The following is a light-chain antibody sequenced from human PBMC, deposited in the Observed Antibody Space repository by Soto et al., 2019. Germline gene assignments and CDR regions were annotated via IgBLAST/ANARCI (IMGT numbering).Light chain of an antibody. CDR1: SSNIGNNF. CDR2: RSN. V-gene: IGLV1-47*01. CDR3: AAWDDSLTGHFV. Sequence: QSVLTQAPSASGAPGQRVASSCSGSSSNIGNNFVYWYQQLPGTAPKLLIYRSNQRRSGVPDRFSGSKSGTSASLAISGLRSDDEADYYCAAWDDSLTGHFVFGAGTKVTVL. J-gene: IGLJ1*01.